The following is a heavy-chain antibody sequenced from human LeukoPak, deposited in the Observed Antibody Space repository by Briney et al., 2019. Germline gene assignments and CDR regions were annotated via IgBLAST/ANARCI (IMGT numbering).Heavy chain of an antibody. CDR3: ASSYYYDSSGYY. CDR2: IYHSGST. Sequence: PSETLSLTXAVSGYSISSGYYWGWIRPPPGKGLEWIGSIYHSGSTYYNPSLKSRVTISVDTSKNQFSLKLSSVTAADTAVYYCASSYYYDSSGYYWGQGTLVTVSS. J-gene: IGHJ4*02. CDR1: GYSISSGYY. V-gene: IGHV4-38-2*01. D-gene: IGHD3-22*01.